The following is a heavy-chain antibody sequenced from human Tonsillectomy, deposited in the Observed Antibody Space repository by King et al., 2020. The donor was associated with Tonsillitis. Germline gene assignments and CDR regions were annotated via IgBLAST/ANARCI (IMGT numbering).Heavy chain of an antibody. CDR1: GFTFSDSA. D-gene: IGHD6-6*01. J-gene: IGHJ4*02. Sequence: DVQLVESGGGLVQPGGSLKLSCAASGFTFSDSAMHWVRQASGKGLEWVGRIRNKANSYATAFAASVKGRFTISRDDSKNTAYLLMNSLKTEDTAVYYCTRSVQLAAFDYWGQGTLVTVSS. CDR3: TRSVQLAAFDY. V-gene: IGHV3-73*02. CDR2: IRNKANSYAT.